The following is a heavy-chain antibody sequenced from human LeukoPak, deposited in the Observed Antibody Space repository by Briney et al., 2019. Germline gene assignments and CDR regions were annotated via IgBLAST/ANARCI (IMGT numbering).Heavy chain of an antibody. CDR3: ARSGRYFDWLLDY. Sequence: GGSLRLSCAASGFTFSDHYMSWIRQAPGRGLEWVSYISSSSSYTNYADSVKGRFTISRDNAKNSLYLQMNSLRAEDTAVYYCARSGRYFDWLLDYWGQGTLVTVSS. CDR2: ISSSSSYT. V-gene: IGHV3-11*06. D-gene: IGHD3-9*01. CDR1: GFTFSDHY. J-gene: IGHJ4*02.